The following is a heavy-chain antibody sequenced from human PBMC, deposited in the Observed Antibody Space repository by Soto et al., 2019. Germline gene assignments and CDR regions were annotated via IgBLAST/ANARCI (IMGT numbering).Heavy chain of an antibody. CDR2: IRSNDHGGTT. Sequence: SLRLTCTCAVFKFGDYAMGWVRQAPGKGLEWVGSIRSNDHGGTTEYAASVKGRFTISRDDFKSIAYLQMSSLETEDTAVYYCSRWADSQKFAHWGQGTLVTVSS. J-gene: IGHJ4*02. CDR3: SRWADSQKFAH. V-gene: IGHV3-49*04. CDR1: VFKFGDYA.